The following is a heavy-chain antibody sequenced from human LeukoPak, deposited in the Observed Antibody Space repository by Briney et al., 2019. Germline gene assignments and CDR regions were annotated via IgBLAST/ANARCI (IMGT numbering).Heavy chain of an antibody. CDR1: GFTFSSYG. CDR2: ISYDGSNK. Sequence: GRSLRLSCAASGFTFSSYGMHGVRQAPGKGLEWVAVISYDGSNKYYADSVKGRFTISRDNSKNTLYLQMNSLRAEDTAVYYCARDWFDPWGQGTLVTVSS. CDR3: ARDWFDP. V-gene: IGHV3-30*03. J-gene: IGHJ5*02.